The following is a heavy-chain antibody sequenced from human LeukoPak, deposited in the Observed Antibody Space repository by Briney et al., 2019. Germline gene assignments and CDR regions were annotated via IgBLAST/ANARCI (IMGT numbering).Heavy chain of an antibody. V-gene: IGHV4-34*01. CDR2: INHSGST. J-gene: IGHJ3*02. D-gene: IGHD5-12*01. CDR1: GGSFSGYY. CDR3: ARGRKWLPRPSNAFDI. Sequence: SETLSLTCAVYGGSFSGYYWSWIRQPPGKGLEWIGEINHSGSTNYNPSLKSRVTISVDTSKNQFSLKLSSVTAADTAVYYCARGRKWLPRPSNAFDIWGQGTMVTASS.